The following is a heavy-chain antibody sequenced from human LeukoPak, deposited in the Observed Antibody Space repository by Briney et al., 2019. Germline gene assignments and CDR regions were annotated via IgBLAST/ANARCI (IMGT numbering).Heavy chain of an antibody. CDR1: GFTFSAYY. Sequence: PGGSLRLSCAASGFTFSAYYMHWVRQAPGKGLEWVALVSNDGGIKYYGASVRGRFTISRDNPENTLYLQMNSLRADDTAVYYCAREGSQGSGSYFGYWGQGTLVTVSS. CDR2: VSNDGGIK. CDR3: AREGSQGSGSYFGY. D-gene: IGHD3-10*01. V-gene: IGHV3-30*03. J-gene: IGHJ4*02.